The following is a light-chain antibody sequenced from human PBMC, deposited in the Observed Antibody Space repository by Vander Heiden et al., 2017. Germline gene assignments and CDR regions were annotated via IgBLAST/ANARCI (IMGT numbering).Light chain of an antibody. CDR3: CSYAGSGTVV. CDR2: EVT. CDR1: SRNIGSYKF. J-gene: IGLJ2*01. V-gene: IGLV2-23*02. Sequence: QPGLTQPASVSGSLGQSITISCTGTSRNIGSYKFVSWYQLHPGTAPSLIIFEVTKRPSGVSNRFSGSKSGNTASLTISGLQAEDEADYFCCSYAGSGTVVFGGGTKTTVL.